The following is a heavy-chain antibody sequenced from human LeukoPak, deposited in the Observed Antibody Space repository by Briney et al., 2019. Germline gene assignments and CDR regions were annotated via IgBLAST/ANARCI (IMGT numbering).Heavy chain of an antibody. V-gene: IGHV4-34*01. J-gene: IGHJ4*02. Sequence: SETLSLTCAVYGGSFSGYYWSWIRQPPGKGLEWIGEINHSGSTNYNPSLRSRVTISVDTSKNQFSLKLSSVTAADTAVYYCARGIVVAAKFYFDYWGPGTLVTVSS. CDR2: INHSGST. CDR1: GGSFSGYY. D-gene: IGHD2-15*01. CDR3: ARGIVVAAKFYFDY.